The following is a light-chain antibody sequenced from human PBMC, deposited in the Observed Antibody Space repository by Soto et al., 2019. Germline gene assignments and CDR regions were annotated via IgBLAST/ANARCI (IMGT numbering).Light chain of an antibody. CDR3: STYTGSNTPYV. V-gene: IGLV2-14*01. J-gene: IGLJ1*01. Sequence: QSVLTQPASVSGSPGQSITISCTGSSSDVGAYHFVSWYQHHPGKAPKLILYEVTARPSGVSSRFSGSKSGNTASLTISGLQADDEANYYCSTYTGSNTPYVFGTGTRSPT. CDR2: EVT. CDR1: SSDVGAYHF.